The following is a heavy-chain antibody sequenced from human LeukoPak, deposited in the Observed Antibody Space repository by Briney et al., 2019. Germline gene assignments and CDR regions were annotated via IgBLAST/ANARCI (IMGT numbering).Heavy chain of an antibody. CDR3: ARGMSVQLERRGYYYYYMDV. J-gene: IGHJ6*03. V-gene: IGHV3-53*01. Sequence: GGSLRLSCAASGFTVSSNYMSWVRQAPGKGLEWVSVIYSGGSTYYADSVEGRFTISRDNSKNTLYLQMNSLRAEDTAVYYCARGMSVQLERRGYYYYYMDVWGKGTTVTVSS. CDR1: GFTVSSNY. CDR2: IYSGGST. D-gene: IGHD1-1*01.